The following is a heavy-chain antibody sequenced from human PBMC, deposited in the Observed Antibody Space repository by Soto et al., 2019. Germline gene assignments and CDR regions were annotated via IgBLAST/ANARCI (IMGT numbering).Heavy chain of an antibody. CDR2: IYSGGST. CDR1: GFTVSNNH. Sequence: GESLKISCAASGFTVSNNHMAWVRQAPGKGLEWVSTIYSGGSTDYVDSVKGRFTISRDISMNIVYLQMNRLRAEDTAVYYCARDQGGYYYDKTGYFFDHWGQGTLVTVSS. J-gene: IGHJ4*02. CDR3: ARDQGGYYYDKTGYFFDH. D-gene: IGHD3-22*01. V-gene: IGHV3-53*01.